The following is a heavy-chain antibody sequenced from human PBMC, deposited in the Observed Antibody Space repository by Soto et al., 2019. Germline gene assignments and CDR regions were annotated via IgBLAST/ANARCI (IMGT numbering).Heavy chain of an antibody. Sequence: QVQLVESGGGVVQPGRSLRLSCAASGFTFSSYAMHWVRQAPGMGLEWVAVISYDGSNKYYADSVKGRFTISRDNSKNTLYLQMNSLRAEDTAVYYCARGNWWELPWPFDSWGQGTLVTVSS. J-gene: IGHJ4*02. CDR1: GFTFSSYA. CDR2: ISYDGSNK. CDR3: ARGNWWELPWPFDS. V-gene: IGHV3-30-3*01. D-gene: IGHD1-26*01.